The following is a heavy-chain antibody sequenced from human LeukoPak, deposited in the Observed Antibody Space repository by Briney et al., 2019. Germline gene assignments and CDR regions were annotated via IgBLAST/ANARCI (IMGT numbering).Heavy chain of an antibody. Sequence: ASVKVSCKASGYTFTSYDINWVRQAPGQELEWMGWMNPNSGNTGYAQKFQGRVAMTRSTSISTAYMELSSLRSEDTAVYYCARGTIRSSTSCYFYWGQGTLVTVSS. J-gene: IGHJ4*02. CDR2: MNPNSGNT. D-gene: IGHD2-2*01. CDR3: ARGTIRSSTSCYFY. V-gene: IGHV1-8*01. CDR1: GYTFTSYD.